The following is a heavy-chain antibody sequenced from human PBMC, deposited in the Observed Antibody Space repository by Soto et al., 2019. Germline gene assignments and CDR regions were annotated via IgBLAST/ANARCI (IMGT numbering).Heavy chain of an antibody. CDR3: ARVERFLEWFPNPFDY. V-gene: IGHV3-7*01. D-gene: IGHD3-3*01. J-gene: IGHJ4*02. Sequence: EVQLVESGGGLVQPGGSLRLSFAASGLTFIGFWMSWVRQPPGRGLEWGANIKQDGSEKYYVDSVKGRFTISRDNAKNSLYLQMNSLRAEDTAVYYCARVERFLEWFPNPFDYWGQGTLVTVSS. CDR2: IKQDGSEK. CDR1: GLTFIGFW.